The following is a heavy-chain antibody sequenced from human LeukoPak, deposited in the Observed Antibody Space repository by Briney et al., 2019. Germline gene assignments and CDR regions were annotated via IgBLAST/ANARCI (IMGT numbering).Heavy chain of an antibody. D-gene: IGHD5-12*01. CDR3: ARGGWIVATIYWHFDL. V-gene: IGHV4-4*07. Sequence: SETLSLTCTVSGGSISSYYWSWIRQPAGKGLEWIGRIYSSGSTNYNPSLKSRVTMSVDTSKNQFSLKLSSVTAADTAVYYCARGGWIVATIYWHFDLWGRGTLVTVSS. CDR2: IYSSGST. CDR1: GGSISSYY. J-gene: IGHJ2*01.